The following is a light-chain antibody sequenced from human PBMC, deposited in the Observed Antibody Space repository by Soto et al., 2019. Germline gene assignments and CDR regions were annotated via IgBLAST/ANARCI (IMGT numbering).Light chain of an antibody. CDR3: RQYDNLPLT. V-gene: IGKV1-33*01. CDR1: QDISNY. Sequence: DIQMTQSPSSLSASVGDRVTITCQASQDISNYLNWYQQKPGKAPKLLIYDASNLETGVPSRFSGSGSGTDFTFTISSLQPEDIATYYCRQYDNLPLTVGGGTKVDSK. CDR2: DAS. J-gene: IGKJ4*01.